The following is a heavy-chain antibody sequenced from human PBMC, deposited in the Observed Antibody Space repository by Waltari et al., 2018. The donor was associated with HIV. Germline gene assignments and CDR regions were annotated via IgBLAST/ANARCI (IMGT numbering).Heavy chain of an antibody. J-gene: IGHJ4*02. Sequence: QVQLVQSGAEVKKPGSSVKVSCKASGGTFSSYAISWVRQAPGQGLEWMGGIIPIVGTANYAQKFQGRVTITADESTSTAYMGLSSLRSEDTAVYYCARRGGNSGTVNFDYWGQGTLVTVSS. CDR2: IIPIVGTA. CDR3: ARRGGNSGTVNFDY. V-gene: IGHV1-69*01. CDR1: GGTFSSYA. D-gene: IGHD2-21*02.